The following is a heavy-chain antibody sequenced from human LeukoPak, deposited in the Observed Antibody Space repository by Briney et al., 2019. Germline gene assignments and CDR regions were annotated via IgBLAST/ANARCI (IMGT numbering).Heavy chain of an antibody. J-gene: IGHJ2*01. CDR1: GGSMNGYH. V-gene: IGHV4-59*01. Sequence: SETLSLTCTVSGGSMNGYHWSWIRQPPGKGLEWIGYVYYIGNTNYNPSLRSRVSMSVDTSKNQFSLQLTSATTADTAVYYCARYTHTSGWYFDFWGRSIMVTVSS. CDR3: ARYTHTSGWYFDF. CDR2: VYYIGNT. D-gene: IGHD1-1*01.